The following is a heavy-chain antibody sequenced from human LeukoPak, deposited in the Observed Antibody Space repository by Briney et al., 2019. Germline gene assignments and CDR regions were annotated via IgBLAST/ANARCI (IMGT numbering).Heavy chain of an antibody. CDR3: ARSRQADIVAYFDY. J-gene: IGHJ4*02. CDR1: GFTFSSYW. D-gene: IGHD5-12*01. CDR2: INSDGSST. Sequence: GGSLRLSCAASGFTFSSYWMHWVRRAPGKGLVWVSRINSDGSSTSYADSVKGRFTISRDNAKNTLYLQMNSLRAEDTAVYYCARSRQADIVAYFDYWGQGTLVTVSS. V-gene: IGHV3-74*01.